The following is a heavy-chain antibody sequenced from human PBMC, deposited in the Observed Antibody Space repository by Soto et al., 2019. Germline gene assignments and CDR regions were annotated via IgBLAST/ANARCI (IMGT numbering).Heavy chain of an antibody. CDR3: ARGHIVATILDY. V-gene: IGHV3-48*03. J-gene: IGHJ4*02. D-gene: IGHD5-12*01. CDR2: IDHSGTTI. Sequence: GGSLRLSCAASGFIFSNYEMSWVRQAPGKGLEWVSYIDHSGTTIYCADSVKGRFTISRDNAKNSLFLQMNSLRAEDTAVYYCARGHIVATILDYWGQGTLVTVSS. CDR1: GFIFSNYE.